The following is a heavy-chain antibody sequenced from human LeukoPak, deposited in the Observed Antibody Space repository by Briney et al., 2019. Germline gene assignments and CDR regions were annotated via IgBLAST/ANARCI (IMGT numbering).Heavy chain of an antibody. V-gene: IGHV3-30*02. Sequence: QPGGSLRLSCVGSGFTFSSYGMHWVRQAPGKGLEWVAFIRNDGSNKDYADSVRGRFTVSRDNSKNTLFLRMNSLRGDDTAVYYCAKNLGYYNSGSPSNIPYWGQGTLVTVSS. CDR1: GFTFSSYG. J-gene: IGHJ4*02. D-gene: IGHD3-10*01. CDR3: AKNLGYYNSGSPSNIPY. CDR2: IRNDGSNK.